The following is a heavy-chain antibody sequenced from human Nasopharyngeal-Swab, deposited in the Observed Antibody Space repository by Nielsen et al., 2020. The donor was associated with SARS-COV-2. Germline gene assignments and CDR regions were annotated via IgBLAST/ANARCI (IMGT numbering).Heavy chain of an antibody. CDR1: GFTFRGFW. Sequence: GESLKISCAASGFTFRGFWMTWVRQAPGKGLKFVASIKPDGGETFYVDSVKGRFTISRDNAKNSLFLQLNSLRAEDTAVYYCASDLNWGKGYWGQGTLVNVSS. CDR3: ASDLNWGKGY. V-gene: IGHV3-7*01. CDR2: IKPDGGET. J-gene: IGHJ4*02. D-gene: IGHD7-27*01.